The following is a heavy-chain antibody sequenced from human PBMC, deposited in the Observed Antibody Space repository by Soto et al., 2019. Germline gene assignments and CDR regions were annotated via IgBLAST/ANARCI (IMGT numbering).Heavy chain of an antibody. V-gene: IGHV1-69*13. D-gene: IGHD1-7*01. CDR2: IIPIFGTA. Sequence: GASVKVSCKASGGTFISYAISWVRQAPGQGLEWMGGIIPIFGTANYAQKFQGRVTITADESTSTAYMELSSLRSEDTAVYYCAKNYDSEVEIHWYFDIWVRGTLVTVSS. CDR1: GGTFISYA. J-gene: IGHJ2*01. CDR3: AKNYDSEVEIHWYFDI.